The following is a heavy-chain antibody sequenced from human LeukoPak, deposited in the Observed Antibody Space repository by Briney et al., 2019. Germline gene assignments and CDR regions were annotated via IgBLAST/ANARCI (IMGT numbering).Heavy chain of an antibody. CDR3: AKEAGYNYAPLDS. Sequence: GGSLRLSCAASGFTFSAYGMNWVRQAPGKGLEWVAVISKDASVKHYADSVKGRFTISRDNSRNTMCLQMNSLRVEDTAVYYCAKEAGYNYAPLDSWGQGTLVTVSS. V-gene: IGHV3-30*18. J-gene: IGHJ4*02. CDR2: ISKDASVK. D-gene: IGHD5-18*01. CDR1: GFTFSAYG.